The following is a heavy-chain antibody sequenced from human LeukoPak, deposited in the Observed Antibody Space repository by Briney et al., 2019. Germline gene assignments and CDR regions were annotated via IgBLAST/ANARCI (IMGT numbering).Heavy chain of an antibody. V-gene: IGHV4-34*01. Sequence: SETLSLTCAVYGGSFSGYYWSWIRQPPGKGLEWIGEINHSGSTNYNPSLKSRVTISVDTSKNQFSLKLSSVTAADTAVYYCARTEGYYYDNSRGWFDPWGQGTLVTVSS. J-gene: IGHJ5*02. CDR1: GGSFSGYY. D-gene: IGHD3-22*01. CDR3: ARTEGYYYDNSRGWFDP. CDR2: INHSGST.